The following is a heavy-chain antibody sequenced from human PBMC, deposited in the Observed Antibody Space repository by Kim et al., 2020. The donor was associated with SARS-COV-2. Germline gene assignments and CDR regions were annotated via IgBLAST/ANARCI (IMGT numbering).Heavy chain of an antibody. V-gene: IGHV7-4-1*02. CDR2: INTNTGNP. CDR1: GYTFTSYA. D-gene: IGHD5-12*01. Sequence: ASVKVSCKASGYTFTSYAMNWVRQALGQGLEWMGWINTNTGNPTYAQGFTGRFVFSLDTSVSTAYLQISSLKAEDTAVYYCARGWLRLPIYGMDVWGQGT. J-gene: IGHJ6*02. CDR3: ARGWLRLPIYGMDV.